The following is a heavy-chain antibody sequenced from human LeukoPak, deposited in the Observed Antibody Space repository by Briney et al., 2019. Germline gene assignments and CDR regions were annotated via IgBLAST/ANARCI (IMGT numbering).Heavy chain of an antibody. CDR2: ISSSGSTI. CDR3: ARDIRVVVPAAMVYYYYYGMDV. V-gene: IGHV3-11*01. J-gene: IGHJ6*02. D-gene: IGHD2-2*01. CDR1: GFTFSDYY. Sequence: GGSLRLSCAASGFTFSDYYMSWIRQAPGKGLEWVSYISSSGSTIYYADSVKGRFTISRDSAKNSLYLQMNSLRAEDTAVYYCARDIRVVVPAAMVYYYYYGMDVWGQGTTVTVSS.